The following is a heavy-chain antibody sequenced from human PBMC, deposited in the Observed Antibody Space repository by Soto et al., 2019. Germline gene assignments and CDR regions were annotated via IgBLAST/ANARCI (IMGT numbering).Heavy chain of an antibody. CDR2: ISYDGSNK. Sequence: GGSLRLSCAASGFTFNNYSINWVRQAPGKGLEWVAVISYDGSNKYYADSVKGRLTISRDNSKNTLYLQMNSLRAEDTAVYYCAKDNYYYGMDVWGQGTTVTVSS. V-gene: IGHV3-30*18. CDR1: GFTFNNYS. CDR3: AKDNYYYGMDV. J-gene: IGHJ6*02.